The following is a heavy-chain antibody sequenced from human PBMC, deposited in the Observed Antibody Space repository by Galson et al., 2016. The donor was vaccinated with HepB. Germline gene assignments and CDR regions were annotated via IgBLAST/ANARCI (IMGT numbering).Heavy chain of an antibody. CDR3: ATYLVGHGGTGD. D-gene: IGHD3-16*01. CDR2: TYNSEII. V-gene: IGHV4-61*01. Sequence: SETLSLTCSVSGASVSSDFYHWSWIRQPPGRGLEWIGHTYNSEIISNNPSLRSRVTISIDTSQNQFSLKLSSVTAADTAGYYCATYLVGHGGTGDWGHGSLVTVSS. J-gene: IGHJ4*01. CDR1: GASVSSDFYH.